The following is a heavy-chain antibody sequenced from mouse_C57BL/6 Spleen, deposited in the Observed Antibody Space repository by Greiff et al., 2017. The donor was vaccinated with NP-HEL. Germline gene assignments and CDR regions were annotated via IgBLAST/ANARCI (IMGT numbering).Heavy chain of an antibody. V-gene: IGHV14-1*01. J-gene: IGHJ1*03. CDR1: GFNIKDYY. CDR2: IDPEDGDT. CDR3: TTNYGSSDGWYFDV. Sequence: EVMLVESGAELVRPGASVKLSCTASGFNIKDYYMHWVKQRPEQGLEWIGRIDPEDGDTEYAQKFKGKATMTADKSSNTAYLQLSSLTSEDTAVYYCTTNYGSSDGWYFDVWGTGTTVTVSS. D-gene: IGHD1-1*01.